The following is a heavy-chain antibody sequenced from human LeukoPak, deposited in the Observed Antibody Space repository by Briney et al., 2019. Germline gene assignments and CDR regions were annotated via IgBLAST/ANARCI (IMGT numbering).Heavy chain of an antibody. CDR3: APLISHIGAFDY. CDR1: GFTLSSYA. D-gene: IGHD3-16*01. CDR2: ISGSGGST. J-gene: IGHJ4*02. V-gene: IGHV3-23*01. Sequence: GGSLRLSCAASGFTLSSYAMSWVRQAPGKGLEWVSAISGSGGSTYYADSVKGRFTISRDNSKNTLYLQMNSLGAEDTAVYYCAPLISHIGAFDYWGQGTLVTVSS.